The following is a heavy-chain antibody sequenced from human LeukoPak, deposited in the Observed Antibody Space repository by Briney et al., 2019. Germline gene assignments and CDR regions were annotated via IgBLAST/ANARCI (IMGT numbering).Heavy chain of an antibody. CDR1: GFTFSSYA. CDR2: ISGSGGST. D-gene: IGHD6-13*01. V-gene: IGHV3-23*01. J-gene: IGHJ1*01. Sequence: LSGGSLRLSCPAPGFTFSSYAMGWVRQAPGKGLEWVSPISGSGGSTYYADSVKGRFTISRDNSKNTLYLQMNSLRAEDTAVYYCARSSSWFSEYFQHWGQGTLVTVSS. CDR3: ARSSSWFSEYFQH.